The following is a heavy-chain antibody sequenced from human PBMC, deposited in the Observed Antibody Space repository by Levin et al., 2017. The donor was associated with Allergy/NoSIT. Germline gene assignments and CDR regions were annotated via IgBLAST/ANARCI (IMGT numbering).Heavy chain of an antibody. V-gene: IGHV3-33*01. CDR2: IWYDASNK. CDR1: GFTFSNYG. CDR3: ARDISSHYFDL. Sequence: GGSLRLSCAASGFTFSNYGMHWIRRAPGKGLEWVAVIWYDASNKYYADSVKGRFTISRDNSKNMLYLQMNSLRAEDTAVYYCARDISSHYFDLWGRGTLVTVSS. J-gene: IGHJ2*01. D-gene: IGHD3-3*02.